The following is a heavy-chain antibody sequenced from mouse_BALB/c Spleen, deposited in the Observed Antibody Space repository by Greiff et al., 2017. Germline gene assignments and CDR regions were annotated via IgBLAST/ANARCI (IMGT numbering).Heavy chain of an antibody. CDR3: ARGYYGYRYYAMDY. J-gene: IGHJ4*01. CDR2: ISCYNGAT. Sequence: LVKTGASVKISCKASGYSFTGYYMHWVKQSHGKSLEWIGYISCYNGATSYNQKFKGKATFTVDTSSSTAYMQFNSLTSEDSAVYYCARGYYGYRYYAMDYWGQGTPVTVAS. D-gene: IGHD1-2*01. CDR1: GYSFTGYY. V-gene: IGHV1S34*01.